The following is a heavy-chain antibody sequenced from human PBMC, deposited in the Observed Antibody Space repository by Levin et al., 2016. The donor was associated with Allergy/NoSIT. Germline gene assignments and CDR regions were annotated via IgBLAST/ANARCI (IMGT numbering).Heavy chain of an antibody. Sequence: ASVKVSCKTSGYTFTNYGITWVRQAPGQGLEWMGWITTHNDNTNYAQYFQGRVTLTVATSTNTAYMELRSLRSDDTAVYYCARGIYYYSSGSPKKAFDIWGQGTRVTVSS. CDR3: ARGIYYYSSGSPKKAFDI. CDR2: ITTHNDNT. D-gene: IGHD3-10*01. V-gene: IGHV1-18*01. CDR1: GYTFTNYG. J-gene: IGHJ3*02.